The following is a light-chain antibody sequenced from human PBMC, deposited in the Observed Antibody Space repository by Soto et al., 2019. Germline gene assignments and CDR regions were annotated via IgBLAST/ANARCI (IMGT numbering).Light chain of an antibody. J-gene: IGKJ5*01. V-gene: IGKV3-11*01. Sequence: KKVLATMSLSPGERATLXXRASQSISIYLAWYQQKPGQAPRLLXXDASNRATGIPARSSVSESGTDITLTIGSLEPEVNASYDLQERSNLPPEITFGQGTRLEIK. CDR1: QSISIY. CDR2: DAS. CDR3: QERSNLPPEIT.